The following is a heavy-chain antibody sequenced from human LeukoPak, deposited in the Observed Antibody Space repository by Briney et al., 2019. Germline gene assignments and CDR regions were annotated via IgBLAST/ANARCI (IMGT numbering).Heavy chain of an antibody. Sequence: GASVKVSCKASGYTFTSCGISWVRQAPGQGLEWMGWISAYNGNTNYAQKLQGRVTMTTDTSTSTAYMELRSLRSDDTAVYYCARDLGTPYYYYGMDVWGQGTTVTVSS. CDR1: GYTFTSCG. CDR2: ISAYNGNT. V-gene: IGHV1-18*01. J-gene: IGHJ6*02. D-gene: IGHD7-27*01. CDR3: ARDLGTPYYYYGMDV.